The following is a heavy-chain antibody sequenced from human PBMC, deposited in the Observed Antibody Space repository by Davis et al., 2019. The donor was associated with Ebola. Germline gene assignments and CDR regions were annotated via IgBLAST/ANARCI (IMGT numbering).Heavy chain of an antibody. CDR3: SRLDQPYYYDSGGYVD. J-gene: IGHJ4*02. D-gene: IGHD3-22*01. CDR1: GGSISPNY. Sequence: PSETLSLTCTVSGGSISPNYWSWIRQPPGKGLECIGYISYTGSTNYNHSLKRRVTISVDTSKNQFSLKLSPVTAADTAVYYCSRLDQPYYYDSGGYVDWGQGMLVTVSS. CDR2: ISYTGST. V-gene: IGHV4-59*08.